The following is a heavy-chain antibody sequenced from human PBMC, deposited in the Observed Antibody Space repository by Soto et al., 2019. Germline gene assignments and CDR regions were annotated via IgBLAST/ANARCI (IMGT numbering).Heavy chain of an antibody. Sequence: SPTLSLTCAISGDTVSSNSATWNWIRQSPSRGLEWLGRTYYRSKWYNDYAVSVKSRITINPDTSKNQFSLQLNSVPPEGTAVYYCTREVAGRFDYWAQRTLVTVSS. CDR1: GDTVSSNSAT. CDR2: TYYRSKWYN. D-gene: IGHD6-19*01. V-gene: IGHV6-1*01. J-gene: IGHJ4*02. CDR3: TREVAGRFDY.